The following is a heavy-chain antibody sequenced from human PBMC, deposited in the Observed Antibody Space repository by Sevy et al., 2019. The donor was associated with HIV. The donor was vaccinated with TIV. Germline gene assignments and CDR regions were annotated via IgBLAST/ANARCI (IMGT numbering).Heavy chain of an antibody. Sequence: GGSLRLSCAASGFTFISYWMHWVRQAPGKGLVWVSRINSDGSSTSYADSVKGRFTISRDNAKNTLYLQMNSLRAEDTAVYYCAREPHGDTEIGWAFDIWGQGTMVTVSS. CDR3: AREPHGDTEIGWAFDI. V-gene: IGHV3-74*01. CDR2: INSDGSST. D-gene: IGHD4-17*01. J-gene: IGHJ3*02. CDR1: GFTFISYW.